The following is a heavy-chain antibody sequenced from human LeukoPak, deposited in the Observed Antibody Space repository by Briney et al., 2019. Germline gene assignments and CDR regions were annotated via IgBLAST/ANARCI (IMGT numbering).Heavy chain of an antibody. Sequence: ASVKVSCKASGYTFTSYGISWVRQAPGQGLEWMGWISAYNGNTNYAQKLQGRVTMTTDTSTSTAYMELRSLRPDDTAVYYCARVQEARDGYNRGVDYWGQGTLVTVSS. D-gene: IGHD5-24*01. CDR3: ARVQEARDGYNRGVDY. CDR1: GYTFTSYG. J-gene: IGHJ4*02. CDR2: ISAYNGNT. V-gene: IGHV1-18*01.